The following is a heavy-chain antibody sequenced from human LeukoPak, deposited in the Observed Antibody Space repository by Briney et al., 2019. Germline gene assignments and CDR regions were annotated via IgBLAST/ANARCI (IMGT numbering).Heavy chain of an antibody. V-gene: IGHV4-59*12. CDR2: IYYSGST. J-gene: IGHJ4*02. CDR1: GGSISSYY. Sequence: PSETLSLTCTVSGGSISSYYWSWIRQPPGKGLEWIGYIYYSGSTNYNPSLKSRVTISVDASKNQFSLKLSSVTAADTAVYYCARDRIAVAAFDYWGQGTLVTVSS. CDR3: ARDRIAVAAFDY. D-gene: IGHD6-19*01.